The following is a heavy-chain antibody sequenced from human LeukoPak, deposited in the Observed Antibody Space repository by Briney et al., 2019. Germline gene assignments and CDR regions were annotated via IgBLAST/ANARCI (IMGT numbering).Heavy chain of an antibody. Sequence: GGSLRLSCAASGFTLSNAWMNWVRQAPGKGLEWVSFIRYDGSNEYYADSVRGRFTISRDNSKNTLYLQMNSLRAEDTAVYFCAERSTYESLFDYWGQGTLVTVSS. CDR1: GFTLSNAW. V-gene: IGHV3-30*02. CDR2: IRYDGSNE. CDR3: AERSTYESLFDY. J-gene: IGHJ4*02. D-gene: IGHD2-2*01.